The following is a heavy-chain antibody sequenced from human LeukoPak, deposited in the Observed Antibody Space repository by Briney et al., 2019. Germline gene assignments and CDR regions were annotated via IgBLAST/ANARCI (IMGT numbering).Heavy chain of an antibody. D-gene: IGHD3-3*01. V-gene: IGHV1-69*05. CDR1: GGTFSSYA. Sequence: SVKVSCKASGGTFSSYAISWVRQAPGQGLEWMGRIIPIFGTANYAQKFQGRVTITTDESTSTAYMELSSLRSEDTSVYYCARGIVPGWSGPTHYWGQGTLVTVSS. CDR2: IIPIFGTA. J-gene: IGHJ4*02. CDR3: ARGIVPGWSGPTHY.